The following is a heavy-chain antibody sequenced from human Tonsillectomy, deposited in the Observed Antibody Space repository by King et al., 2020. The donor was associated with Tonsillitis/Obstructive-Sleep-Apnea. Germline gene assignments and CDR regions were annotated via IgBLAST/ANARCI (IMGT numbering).Heavy chain of an antibody. CDR1: GGSISCYY. CDR3: ALWFGELSSLGYYYYYMDV. V-gene: IGHV4-59*01. D-gene: IGHD3-10*01. Sequence: QLQESGPGLVKPSETLSLTCTVSGGSISCYYWSWIRQPPGKGLEWIGYIYYSGSTNYNPSLKSRVTISVDTSKNQFSLKLSSVTAADTAVYYCALWFGELSSLGYYYYYMDVWGKGTTVTVSS. J-gene: IGHJ6*03. CDR2: IYYSGST.